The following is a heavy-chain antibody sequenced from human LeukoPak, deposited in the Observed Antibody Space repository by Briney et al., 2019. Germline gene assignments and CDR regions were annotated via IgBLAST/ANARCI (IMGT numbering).Heavy chain of an antibody. V-gene: IGHV1-18*01. CDR1: GYTFTSYG. D-gene: IGHD3-22*01. CDR3: ARGAHYDSSGYFGY. Sequence: ASVEVSCKASGYTFTSYGISWVRQAPGQGLEWMGWISAYNGNTNYAQKLQGRVTMTTDTSTSTAYMELRSLRSDDTAVYYCARGAHYDSSGYFGYWGQGTLVTVSS. CDR2: ISAYNGNT. J-gene: IGHJ4*02.